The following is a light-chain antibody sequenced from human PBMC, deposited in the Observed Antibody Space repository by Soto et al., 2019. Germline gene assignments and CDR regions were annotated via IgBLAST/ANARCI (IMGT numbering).Light chain of an antibody. CDR3: SSYTSINTRV. Sequence: QSVLTQPASVSGSPGQPITISCTGTSSDVGGYNYVSWYQQHPGKAPKLIIYDVRNRPSGVSNRFSGSKSGNTASLTISGLQTEDEADYYSSSYTSINTRVFGTGTKVTVL. J-gene: IGLJ1*01. CDR1: SSDVGGYNY. V-gene: IGLV2-14*01. CDR2: DVR.